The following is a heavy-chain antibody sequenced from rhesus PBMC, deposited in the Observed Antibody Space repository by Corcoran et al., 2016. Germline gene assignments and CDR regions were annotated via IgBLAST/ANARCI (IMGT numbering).Heavy chain of an antibody. CDR3: AKLISSWNNPAFDF. CDR1: GASIPTYS. V-gene: IGHV4S2*01. J-gene: IGHJ3*01. D-gene: IGHD1-20*01. Sequence: QVQLQESGPGLVKPSETLTLTCAVSGASIPTYSWCWILQSPGKGLEWIGRLHGSVGDTDYSPSLKSRVTISIDPSKNQLSLKLTSVTAADTAVYFCAKLISSWNNPAFDFWGQGLRVTVSS. CDR2: LHGSVGDT.